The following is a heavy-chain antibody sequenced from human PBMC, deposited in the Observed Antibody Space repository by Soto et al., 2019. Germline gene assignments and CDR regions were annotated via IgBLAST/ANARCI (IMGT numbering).Heavy chain of an antibody. CDR2: IYYSGST. Sequence: SETLSLTCTVPGGSISSYYWNWIRQSPGKGLEWIGHIYYSGSTNYNPSLKSRVTISIDTSKNQFSLKLTSVTAADTAMYYCARAGSVRYFDWLLSGFDPWGQGTQVTVSS. CDR1: GGSISSYY. CDR3: ARAGSVRYFDWLLSGFDP. J-gene: IGHJ5*02. D-gene: IGHD3-9*01. V-gene: IGHV4-59*01.